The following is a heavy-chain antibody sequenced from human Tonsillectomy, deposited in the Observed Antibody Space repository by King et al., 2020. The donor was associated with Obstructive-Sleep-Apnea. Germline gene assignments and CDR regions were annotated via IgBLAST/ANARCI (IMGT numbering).Heavy chain of an antibody. CDR2: INGGNGNT. Sequence: QLVQSGVEVKKPGASVKVSCKASGYTFTTYALHWVRQAPGQRLDGMGWINGGNGNTKYSQKFQGRVTITRDTSASTAYMELSSLRSEDTAVYYCARSFSYTLYGMDVWGQGTAVTVSS. CDR1: GYTFTTYA. J-gene: IGHJ6*02. CDR3: ARSFSYTLYGMDV. D-gene: IGHD3-16*02. V-gene: IGHV1-3*01.